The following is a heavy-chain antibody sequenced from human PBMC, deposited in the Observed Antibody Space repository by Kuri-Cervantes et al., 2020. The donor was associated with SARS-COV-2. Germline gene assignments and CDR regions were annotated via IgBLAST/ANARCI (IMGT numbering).Heavy chain of an antibody. V-gene: IGHV3-7*03. CDR3: ARYCTSISWESAIDF. D-gene: IGHD2-2*01. CDR2: VRQDGRDK. J-gene: IGHJ4*02. Sequence: GESLKISCAASGFTFGSYWMTWVRQAPGKGLDWVANVRQDGRDKYYGDSVKGRFTISRDNTKNSLYLQMDSLTAEDTAVYYCARYCTSISWESAIDFWGQGTLVTVSS. CDR1: GFTFGSYW.